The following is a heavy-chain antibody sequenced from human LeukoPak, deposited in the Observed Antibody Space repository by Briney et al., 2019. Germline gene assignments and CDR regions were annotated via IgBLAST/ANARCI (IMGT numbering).Heavy chain of an antibody. J-gene: IGHJ4*02. V-gene: IGHV4-59*01. CDR1: GGSISSYY. CDR2: IYYSGST. CDR3: ARSPTKRVKEDY. Sequence: SETLSLTCTVSGGSISSYYWSWIRQPPGKGLEWIGYIYYSGSTNYNPSLKSRVAISVDTSKNQFSLKLSSVTAADTAVYYCARSPTKRVKEDYWGQGILVTVSS.